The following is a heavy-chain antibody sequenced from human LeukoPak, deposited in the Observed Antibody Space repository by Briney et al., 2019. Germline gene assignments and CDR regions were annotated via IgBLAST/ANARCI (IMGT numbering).Heavy chain of an antibody. CDR1: GFTFSSYS. CDR3: AKDSEGYWFDP. V-gene: IGHV3-23*01. Sequence: PGGSLRLSCAASGFTFSSYSMSWVRQAPGMGLEWVSAIRDRGDTTYYADSVKGRSTISRDNSRNTLYLQMNSLTADDTAIYYCAKDSEGYWFDPWGQGTLVTVSS. CDR2: IRDRGDTT. J-gene: IGHJ5*02.